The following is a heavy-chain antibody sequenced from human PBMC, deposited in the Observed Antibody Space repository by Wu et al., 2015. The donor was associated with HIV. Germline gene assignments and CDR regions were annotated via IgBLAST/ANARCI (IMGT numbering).Heavy chain of an antibody. V-gene: IGHV1-8*01. CDR1: GYTFTSYD. D-gene: IGHD4-17*01. J-gene: IGHJ6*02. CDR3: ARSSTTVTTIYYYGMDV. Sequence: QVQLVQSGAEVKKPGASVKVSCKASGYTFTSYDINWVRQATGQGLEWMGWMNPNSGNTGYAQKFQGRVTMTRNTSISTAYMELSSLRSEDTAVYYCARSSTTVTTIYYYGMDVWGQGTTVTVSS. CDR2: MNPNSGNT.